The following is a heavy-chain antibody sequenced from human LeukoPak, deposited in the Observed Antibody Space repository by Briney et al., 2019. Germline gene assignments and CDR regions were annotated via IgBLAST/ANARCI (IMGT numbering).Heavy chain of an antibody. CDR2: IYSGGST. CDR1: GFTVSSNY. V-gene: IGHV3-53*01. Sequence: GGSLRLSCAASGFTVSSNYMSWVRQAPGKGLEWVSVIYSGGSTYYADSVKGRFTISRDNSKNTLYLQMNSLRAEDTAVYYCAKEGPIALWFGEYWGQGTLVTVSS. J-gene: IGHJ4*02. D-gene: IGHD3-10*01. CDR3: AKEGPIALWFGEY.